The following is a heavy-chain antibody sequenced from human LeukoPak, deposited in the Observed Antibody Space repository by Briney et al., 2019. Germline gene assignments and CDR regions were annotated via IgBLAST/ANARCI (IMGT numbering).Heavy chain of an antibody. CDR1: GYTLAELS. Sequence: ASVKVSCTVSGYTLAELSMHWVRQAPGKGLEWMGGFDPEDGETIYAQKFQGRVTMTEDTSTDTAYMELSSLRSEDTAVYYCATAGIVGLTSWFDPWGRGTLVTVSS. J-gene: IGHJ5*02. V-gene: IGHV1-24*01. CDR2: FDPEDGET. D-gene: IGHD2-21*01. CDR3: ATAGIVGLTSWFDP.